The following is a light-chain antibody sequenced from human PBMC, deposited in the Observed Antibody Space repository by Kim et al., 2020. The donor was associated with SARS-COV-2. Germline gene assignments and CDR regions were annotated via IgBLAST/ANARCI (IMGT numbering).Light chain of an antibody. J-gene: IGKJ1*01. Sequence: EIVMTQSPATLSLSPRESATLSCRASQNIISHLAWYQQTPGQPPRLLIYDASTRAAGSPARFSGSGSGTEFTLTISSLQSEDFAVYYCKHYHYCWTFSQGIRVDVK. CDR3: KHYHYCWT. V-gene: IGKV3-15*01. CDR2: DAS. CDR1: QNIISH.